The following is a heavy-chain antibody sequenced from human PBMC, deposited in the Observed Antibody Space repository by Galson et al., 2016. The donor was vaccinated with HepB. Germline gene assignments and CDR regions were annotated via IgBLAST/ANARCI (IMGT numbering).Heavy chain of an antibody. CDR1: GFTFAKYV. J-gene: IGHJ4*02. CDR3: ASGGWCDY. D-gene: IGHD6-19*01. Sequence: SLRLSCAASGFTFAKYVMTWVRQAPGKGLEWVANIIEDGSEKYNVDAVNSRFTIARDNAKNSWFLQMSSLRVEDTAGDYWASGGWCDYWGQGTLVTVSS. V-gene: IGHV3-7*01. CDR2: IIEDGSEK.